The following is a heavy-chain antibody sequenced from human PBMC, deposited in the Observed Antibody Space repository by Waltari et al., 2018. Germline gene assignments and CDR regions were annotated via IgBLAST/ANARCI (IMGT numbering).Heavy chain of an antibody. J-gene: IGHJ4*02. CDR1: VYTFANYW. CDR3: ARPSWSRALWYGDF. D-gene: IGHD3-10*01. CDR2: IFPDDSDT. V-gene: IGHV5-51*01. Sequence: EVQLVQSGAEVKKPGESLRISCEGSVYTFANYWIGWVRQTPDKGLEWMCIIFPDDSDTRYSPSFQGQVTISVDKSINTAYLQWNSLKASDTAVYFCARPSWSRALWYGDFWGQGTVVTVSS.